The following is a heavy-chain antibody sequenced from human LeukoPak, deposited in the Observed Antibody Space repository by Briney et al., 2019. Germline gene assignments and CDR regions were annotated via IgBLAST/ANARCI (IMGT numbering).Heavy chain of an antibody. D-gene: IGHD1-26*01. CDR1: VFTYSSYW. Sequence: GGSLRLSCAASVFTYSSYWMSWVRQAPGKGLEWMTNIKQDGSEKYYVESVKGRFTISRDNAKGPLYLQMNSLRAEDTAVYYCARVRGGSGSSYAADAFDIWGQGTMVTVSS. CDR3: ARVRGGSGSSYAADAFDI. V-gene: IGHV3-7*01. CDR2: IKQDGSEK. J-gene: IGHJ3*02.